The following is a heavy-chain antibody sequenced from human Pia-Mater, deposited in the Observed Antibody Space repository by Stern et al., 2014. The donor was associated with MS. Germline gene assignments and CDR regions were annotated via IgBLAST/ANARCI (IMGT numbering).Heavy chain of an antibody. Sequence: VQLVESGADVAKPGSSVKVSCKTSGVPFGTYTFTWLRQAPGHGLEWLAAILPDLGTKNYAEKVQDTITIVADDSKLTIHMEMNSLKSEDAAVYYCARVCRGSACGAGAFDVWGQGTKVTVSS. V-gene: IGHV1-69*01. J-gene: IGHJ3*01. CDR3: ARVCRGSACGAGAFDV. D-gene: IGHD1-26*01. CDR2: ILPDLGTK. CDR1: GVPFGTYT.